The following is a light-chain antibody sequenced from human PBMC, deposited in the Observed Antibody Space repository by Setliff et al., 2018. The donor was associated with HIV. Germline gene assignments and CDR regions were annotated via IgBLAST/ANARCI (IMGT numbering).Light chain of an antibody. CDR2: DVT. Sequence: QSALTQPASVSGSPGQSITISCTGTSSDVGSYNLVSWYQQPPGKAPKLMIYDVTTRPSGVSNRFSGSKSGSTASLTISGLQAEDEADYYCCSYSGTFTVVFGTGTKVTV. J-gene: IGLJ1*01. CDR1: SSDVGSYNL. V-gene: IGLV2-23*02. CDR3: CSYSGTFTVV.